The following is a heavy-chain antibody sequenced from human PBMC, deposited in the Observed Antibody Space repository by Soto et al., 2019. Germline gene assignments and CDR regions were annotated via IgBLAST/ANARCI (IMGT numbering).Heavy chain of an antibody. CDR2: ISYDGSNK. CDR3: ATFVDTAMVYFDY. Sequence: GGSLRLSCAASGFTFSSYAMHWVRQAPGKGLEWVAVISYDGSNKYYADSVKGRFTISRDNSKNTLYLQMNSLRAEDTAVYNCATFVDTAMVYFDYWGQGTLVTVSS. J-gene: IGHJ4*02. CDR1: GFTFSSYA. D-gene: IGHD5-18*01. V-gene: IGHV3-30-3*01.